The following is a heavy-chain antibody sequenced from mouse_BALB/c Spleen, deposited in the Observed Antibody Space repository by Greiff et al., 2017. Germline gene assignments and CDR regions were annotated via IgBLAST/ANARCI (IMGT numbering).Heavy chain of an antibody. CDR3: ARDYSGSSYWAMDY. CDR2: INPNNGGT. CDR1: GYTFTDYN. D-gene: IGHD1-1*01. Sequence: VQLQQSGPELVKPGASVKIPCKASGYTFTDYNMDWVKQSHGKSLEWIGDINPNNGGTIYNQKFKGKATLTVDKSSSTAYMELRSLTSEDTAVYYCARDYSGSSYWAMDYWGQGTSVTVSS. J-gene: IGHJ4*01. V-gene: IGHV1-18*01.